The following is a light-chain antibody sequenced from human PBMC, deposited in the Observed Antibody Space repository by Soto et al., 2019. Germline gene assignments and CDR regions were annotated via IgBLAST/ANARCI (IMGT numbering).Light chain of an antibody. CDR1: SSNIGRNY. CDR2: DNE. Sequence: QSALTQPPSVSAAPGQTVTISCSGSSSNIGRNYVSWYQQLPGTAPRLLIFDNEKRPSGIPDRFSGSKSGTSATLGITGLQAGDESDYYCGTLEGSLNAHVMFGGGTKLTVL. CDR3: GTLEGSLNAHVM. J-gene: IGLJ3*02. V-gene: IGLV1-51*01.